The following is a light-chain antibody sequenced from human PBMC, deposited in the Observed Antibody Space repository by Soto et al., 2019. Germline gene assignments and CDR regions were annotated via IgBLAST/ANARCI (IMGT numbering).Light chain of an antibody. Sequence: EIVLTQSPGTLSLSPGERATLSCRASQSVSSSYLAWYQQKPGQAPRLLIYGASSRATGIPDRFSGSVSGTDFTLTISRLEPEDFAVYYCQQYGSSHLTFGGGTKVEIK. CDR1: QSVSSSY. V-gene: IGKV3-20*01. J-gene: IGKJ4*01. CDR3: QQYGSSHLT. CDR2: GAS.